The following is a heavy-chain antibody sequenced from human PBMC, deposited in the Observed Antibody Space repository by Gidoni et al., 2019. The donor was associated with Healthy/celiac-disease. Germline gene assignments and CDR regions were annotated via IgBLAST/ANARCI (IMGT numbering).Heavy chain of an antibody. V-gene: IGHV1-46*01. CDR3: ARGVVANYYYYGMDV. Sequence: QVQLVQSGAEVKKPGASVKVSCKASGYTFTSYYMHWVRQAPGQGLEWMGIINPSGGSTSYAQKFQGRVTMTRDTSTSTVYMELSSLRSEDTAVYYCARGVVANYYYYGMDVWGQGTTVTVSS. CDR2: INPSGGST. J-gene: IGHJ6*02. D-gene: IGHD2-21*01. CDR1: GYTFTSYY.